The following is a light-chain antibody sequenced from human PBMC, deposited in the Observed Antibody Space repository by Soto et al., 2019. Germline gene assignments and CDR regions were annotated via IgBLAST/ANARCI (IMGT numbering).Light chain of an antibody. CDR1: QSVSNNY. J-gene: IGKJ5*01. V-gene: IGKV3-20*01. CDR2: GAS. Sequence: TQAPSSMSASVGDRVTISCRASQSVSNNYLAWYQQKPGQAPRLLIYGASNRATGIPDRFSGSGSGTDFTLTISRLEPEDFAVYYCQQYGSSPTTFGQGTRLE. CDR3: QQYGSSPTT.